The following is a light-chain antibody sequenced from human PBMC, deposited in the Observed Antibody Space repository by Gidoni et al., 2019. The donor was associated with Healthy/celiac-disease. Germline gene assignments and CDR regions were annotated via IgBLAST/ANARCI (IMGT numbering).Light chain of an antibody. CDR3: SSYTSSSLYV. CDR1: SSDVGGYND. CDR2: EVS. J-gene: IGLJ1*01. V-gene: IGLV2-14*01. Sequence: QSALTQPASVSGSPGQSITISCTGTSSDVGGYNDVSWYQQHTGKAPKLMIYEVSNRPSGVSNRFSGSKSGNTDSLTISGRQAEDEADYYCSSYTSSSLYVFGTGTKVTVL.